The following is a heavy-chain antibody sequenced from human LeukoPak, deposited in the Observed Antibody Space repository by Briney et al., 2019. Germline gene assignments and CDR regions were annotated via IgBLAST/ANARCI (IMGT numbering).Heavy chain of an antibody. D-gene: IGHD5-18*01. Sequence: VASVKVSCKASGYTFTGYYMHWVRQAPGQGLEWMGWINPNSGGTNYAQKFQGRVTMTRDTSISTAYMELSRLRSDDTAVYYCARERIGYSYLSDWGQGTLVTVSS. CDR1: GYTFTGYY. CDR3: ARERIGYSYLSD. J-gene: IGHJ4*02. V-gene: IGHV1-2*02. CDR2: INPNSGGT.